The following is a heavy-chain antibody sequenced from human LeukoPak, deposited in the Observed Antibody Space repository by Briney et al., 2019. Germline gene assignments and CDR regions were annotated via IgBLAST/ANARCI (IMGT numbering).Heavy chain of an antibody. J-gene: IGHJ6*04. V-gene: IGHV3-11*04. CDR1: GFTFSDYN. D-gene: IGHD2-8*01. CDR2: ISSSGSTI. Sequence: GGSLRLSCAASGFTFSDYNMSWIRQAPGKGLEWVSYISSSGSTIYYADSVKGRFTISRDNAENSLYLQMNSLRAEDTAVYYCASRNQDCTNGVCYPSTWGKGTTVTVSS. CDR3: ASRNQDCTNGVCYPST.